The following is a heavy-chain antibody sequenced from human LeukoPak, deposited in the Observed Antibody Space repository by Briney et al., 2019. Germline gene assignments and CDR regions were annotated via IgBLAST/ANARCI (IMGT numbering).Heavy chain of an antibody. V-gene: IGHV3-30*02. CDR2: IRYDGSNK. CDR3: ATDLEYSSSSGDY. Sequence: PGGSLRLSCAASGFTFSTYWMSWVRQAPGKGLEWVAFIRYDGSNKYYADSVKGRFTISRDNSKNTLYLQMNSLRAEDTAVYYCATDLEYSSSSGDYWGQGTLVTVSS. D-gene: IGHD6-6*01. J-gene: IGHJ4*02. CDR1: GFTFSTYW.